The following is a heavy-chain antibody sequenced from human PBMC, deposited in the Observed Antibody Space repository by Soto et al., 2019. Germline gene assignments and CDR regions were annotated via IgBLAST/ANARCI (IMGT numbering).Heavy chain of an antibody. Sequence: GGSLRLSCAASTFTFSDYYMSWIRQAPGEGLEWVSYISGGGTSIYYADSVKGRFSVSRDNAKTSLYLKMNSLRAEDTAVYYCAKLGSLGHPYYYGMDVWGPGTTVTVSS. CDR1: TFTFSDYY. D-gene: IGHD3-16*01. V-gene: IGHV3-11*01. CDR2: ISGGGTSI. J-gene: IGHJ6*02. CDR3: AKLGSLGHPYYYGMDV.